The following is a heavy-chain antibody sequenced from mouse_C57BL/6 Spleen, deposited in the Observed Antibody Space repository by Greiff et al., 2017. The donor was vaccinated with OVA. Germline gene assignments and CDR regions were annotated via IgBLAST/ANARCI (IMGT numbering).Heavy chain of an antibody. CDR2: INPYNGGT. V-gene: IGHV1-19*01. D-gene: IGHD2-12*01. J-gene: IGHJ2*01. Sequence: EVQVVESGPVLVKPGASVKMSCKASGYTFTDYYMNWVKQSHGKSLEWIGVINPYNGGTSYNQKFKGKATLTVDKSSSTAYMELNSLTSEDSAVYYCARDDYSHLEGLDYWGQGTTLTVSS. CDR3: ARDDYSHLEGLDY. CDR1: GYTFTDYY.